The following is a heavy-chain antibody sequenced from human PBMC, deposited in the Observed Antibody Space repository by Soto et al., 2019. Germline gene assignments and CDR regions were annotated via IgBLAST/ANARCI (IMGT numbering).Heavy chain of an antibody. Sequence: QLQLQESGPGLVKPSETLSLTCTVSGGSISSSSYYWGWIRQPPGKGLEWIGSIYYSGSTYYNPSLKSRVTISVDTSESQFPLRLSSVTAADTAVYYCARQPRSGYSSDYRAGDAFDSWSQGTMFTVAS. CDR3: ARQPRSGYSSDYRAGDAFDS. V-gene: IGHV4-39*01. J-gene: IGHJ3*02. CDR2: IYYSGST. D-gene: IGHD6-19*01. CDR1: GGSISSSSYY.